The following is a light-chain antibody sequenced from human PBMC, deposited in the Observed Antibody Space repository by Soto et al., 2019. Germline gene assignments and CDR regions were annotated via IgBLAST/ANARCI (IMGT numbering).Light chain of an antibody. CDR3: QQYGGSPIT. CDR2: GAS. Sequence: EIVLTQSPGTLSLSPGERATLSCRASQSVSSNYLAWYQQKPGQAPRLLIYGASSRATGIPDRFSGSGSGTDLTLTISRLEAEDFVVYYCQQYGGSPITFGQGTRLEIK. V-gene: IGKV3-20*01. J-gene: IGKJ5*01. CDR1: QSVSSNY.